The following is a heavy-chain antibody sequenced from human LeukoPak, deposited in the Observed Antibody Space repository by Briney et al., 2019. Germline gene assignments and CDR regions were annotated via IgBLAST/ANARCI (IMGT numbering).Heavy chain of an antibody. CDR1: GFTFSSYA. D-gene: IGHD3-10*01. Sequence: GGSLRLSCAVSGFTFSSYAMSWVRQAPGKVLEWVSAISGSGGSTYYADSVEGRFTISRDNSKNTLYLQMNSLRAEDTAVYYCAKYHITMVRGVNFYYGMDVWGKGTTVTVSS. V-gene: IGHV3-23*01. CDR3: AKYHITMVRGVNFYYGMDV. CDR2: ISGSGGST. J-gene: IGHJ6*04.